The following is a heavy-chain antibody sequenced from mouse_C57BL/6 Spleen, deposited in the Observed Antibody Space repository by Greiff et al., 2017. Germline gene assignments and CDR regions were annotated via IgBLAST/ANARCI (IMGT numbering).Heavy chain of an antibody. Sequence: DVHLVESGGDLVKPGGSLKLSCAASGFTFSSYGMSWVRQTPDKRLEWVATFSSGGSYTYYPDSVKGRFTISRDNAKNTLYLQMSSLKSEDTAMYYCARQTSTTVVEGPYFDYWGQGTTLTVSS. J-gene: IGHJ2*01. CDR2: FSSGGSYT. D-gene: IGHD1-1*01. V-gene: IGHV5-6*01. CDR3: ARQTSTTVVEGPYFDY. CDR1: GFTFSSYG.